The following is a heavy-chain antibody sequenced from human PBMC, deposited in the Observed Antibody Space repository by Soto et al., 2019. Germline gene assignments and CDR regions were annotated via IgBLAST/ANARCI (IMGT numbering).Heavy chain of an antibody. CDR3: ARDRYNYCEY. Sequence: SETLSLTCTVSGGSISSFSWSWIRHPPGKGLEYIGNVYYSGHTNYNPSLKSRVIVSVDTSKNQFSLRLSSVTAGDTAVYYRARDRYNYCEYWGKGTPVT. V-gene: IGHV4-59*01. J-gene: IGHJ4*02. CDR2: VYYSGHT. CDR1: GGSISSFS. D-gene: IGHD5-18*01.